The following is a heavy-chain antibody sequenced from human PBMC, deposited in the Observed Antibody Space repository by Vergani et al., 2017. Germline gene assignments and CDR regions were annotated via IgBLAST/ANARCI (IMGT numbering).Heavy chain of an antibody. D-gene: IGHD6-13*01. CDR1: GGSISSSSYY. Sequence: QLQLQESGPGLVKPSETLSLTCTVSGGSISSSSYYWSWIRQPPGKGLEWIGYIYYSRSTNYNPSLKSRVTISVDTSKNQFSLKLSSVTAADPAVYYCARRDSSSWYDDAFDIWGQGTMVTVSS. V-gene: IGHV4-61*05. J-gene: IGHJ3*02. CDR2: IYYSRST. CDR3: ARRDSSSWYDDAFDI.